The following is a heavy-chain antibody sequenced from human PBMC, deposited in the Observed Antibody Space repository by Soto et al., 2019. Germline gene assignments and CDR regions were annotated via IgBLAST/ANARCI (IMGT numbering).Heavy chain of an antibody. CDR3: ARDIGGYDPTPDY. J-gene: IGHJ4*02. CDR2: IYSGSST. Sequence: GGSLRLSCAASGFTVSSNYMSWVRQAPGKGLEWVSVIYSGSSTYYADSVKGRFTISRDNSKNTLYLQMNSLRAEDTAVYYCARDIGGYDPTPDYWGQGTLVTVSS. CDR1: GFTVSSNY. D-gene: IGHD5-12*01. V-gene: IGHV3-53*01.